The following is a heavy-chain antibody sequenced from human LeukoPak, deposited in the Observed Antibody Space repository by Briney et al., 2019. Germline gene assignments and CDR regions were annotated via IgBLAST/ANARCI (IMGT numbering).Heavy chain of an antibody. V-gene: IGHV3-21*01. D-gene: IGHD2/OR15-2a*01. CDR2: ISLTSNDI. Sequence: GGSLRLSCAASGFTFSSYAMNWVRQAPGKGLEWVSSISLTSNDIYYAASVRGRFIISRDNAKNLLSLQMNSLRAEDTALYYCTRGDTSLQRNDALDIWGQGTMVSVSS. CDR3: TRGDTSLQRNDALDI. J-gene: IGHJ3*02. CDR1: GFTFSSYA.